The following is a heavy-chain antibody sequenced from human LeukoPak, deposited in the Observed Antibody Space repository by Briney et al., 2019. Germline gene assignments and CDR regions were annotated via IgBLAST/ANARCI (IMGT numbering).Heavy chain of an antibody. Sequence: GGSLRLSCAASGFTFSSYSMNWVRQAPGKGLEWVSSISSGSSYIYYADSMKGRFTISRDNAKNSLYLQMNSLRAEDTAVYYCAYGDYPYYFDCWGQGTLVTVSS. CDR2: ISSGSSYI. J-gene: IGHJ4*02. CDR1: GFTFSSYS. CDR3: AYGDYPYYFDC. D-gene: IGHD4-17*01. V-gene: IGHV3-21*01.